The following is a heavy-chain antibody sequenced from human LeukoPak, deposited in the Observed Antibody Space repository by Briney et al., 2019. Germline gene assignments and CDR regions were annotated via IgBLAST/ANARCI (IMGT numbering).Heavy chain of an antibody. D-gene: IGHD3-3*01. Sequence: ASVKVSCKASGYTFTSYDINWVRQATGQGLEWMGWMNPNSGNTGYAQKFQGRVIITRNTSISTAYMELSSLRSEDTAVYYCARGRRYYDFWSGYPDPGNCFDIWGQGTMVTVSS. V-gene: IGHV1-8*03. CDR3: ARGRRYYDFWSGYPDPGNCFDI. J-gene: IGHJ3*02. CDR1: GYTFTSYD. CDR2: MNPNSGNT.